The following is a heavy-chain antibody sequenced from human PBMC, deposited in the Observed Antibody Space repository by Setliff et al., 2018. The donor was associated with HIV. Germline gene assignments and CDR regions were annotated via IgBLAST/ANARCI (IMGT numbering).Heavy chain of an antibody. CDR3: ARRQRKVGGGVALDY. CDR1: GGTFSSYA. J-gene: IGHJ4*02. Sequence: EASVKVSCKASGGTFSSYAISWVRQAPGQGLEWMGGIIPIFGTANYAQKFQGRVTITADESTSTAYMELSSLRSEDTAMYYCARRQRKVGGGVALDYWGQGTLVTVSS. V-gene: IGHV1-69*13. CDR2: IIPIFGTA. D-gene: IGHD1-26*01.